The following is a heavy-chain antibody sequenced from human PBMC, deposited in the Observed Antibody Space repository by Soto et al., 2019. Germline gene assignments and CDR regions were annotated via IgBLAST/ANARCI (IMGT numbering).Heavy chain of an antibody. CDR1: GDSISSYY. D-gene: IGHD1-26*01. J-gene: IGHJ4*01. CDR3: ALHSMAIVPDY. V-gene: IGHV4-59*01. Sequence: QVQLQESGPGLVKPSETLSITCAVSGDSISSYYCMWIRQPPGKGLESIGYLYYGRSANYNPSLKSRVTLSVDTSTNQCSLTLSSMTAADTAVYYCALHSMAIVPDYWGHRTLVTVSS. CDR2: LYYGRSA.